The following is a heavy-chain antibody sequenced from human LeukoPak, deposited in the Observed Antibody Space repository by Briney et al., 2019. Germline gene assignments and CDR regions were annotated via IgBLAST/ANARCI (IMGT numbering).Heavy chain of an antibody. CDR1: GYTFTSYG. D-gene: IGHD6-13*01. CDR2: ISAYNGNT. Sequence: GASVKVSCKASGYTFTSYGISWVRQAPGQGLEWMGWISAYNGNTNYAQKFQGRVTMTTDTSTSTAYMELRSLRSDDTAVYYCARGFRQQLVQPPGYWGQGTLVTVSS. CDR3: ARGFRQQLVQPPGY. J-gene: IGHJ4*02. V-gene: IGHV1-18*01.